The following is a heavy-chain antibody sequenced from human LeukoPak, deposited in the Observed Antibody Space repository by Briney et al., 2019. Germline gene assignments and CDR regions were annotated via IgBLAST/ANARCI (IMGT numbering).Heavy chain of an antibody. J-gene: IGHJ4*02. D-gene: IGHD2-15*01. Sequence: GESLKISCKGSGYSFTSYWIGWVRQMPGKGVEWMGIIYPGDSDTRYSPSFQGQVSISADKSISTAYLPWSSLKASDTAMYHCARSKGGSHMGRFDYWGQGTLVTVSS. CDR3: ARSKGGSHMGRFDY. CDR1: GYSFTSYW. CDR2: IYPGDSDT. V-gene: IGHV5-51*01.